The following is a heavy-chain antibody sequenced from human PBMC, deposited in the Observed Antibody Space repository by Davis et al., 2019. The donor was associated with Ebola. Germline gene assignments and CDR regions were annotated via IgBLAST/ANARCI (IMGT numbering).Heavy chain of an antibody. CDR1: GFTFGDYA. V-gene: IGHV3-9*01. Sequence: SLKISCAASGFTFGDYAMHWVRQVPGKGLEWVSGISWNSGTIDYADSVKGRFTISRDNAKNSLHLQMNSLRHEDTALYYCAKEMSWGGYCTSVCCYALDSWGRGTLVTVSS. D-gene: IGHD2-2*03. CDR3: AKEMSWGGYCTSVCCYALDS. CDR2: ISWNSGTI. J-gene: IGHJ4*02.